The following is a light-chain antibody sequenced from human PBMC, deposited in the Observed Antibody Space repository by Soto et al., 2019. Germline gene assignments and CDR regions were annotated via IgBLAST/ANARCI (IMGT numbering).Light chain of an antibody. CDR1: SSDVGSYKL. CDR3: FSYAGSSTLV. J-gene: IGLJ2*01. V-gene: IGLV2-23*02. CDR2: DVS. Sequence: QSVLTQPASVSGSPGQSITISCTGTSSDVGSYKLVSWYQQHPGKAPKLMISDVSKRPSGVSNRFSGSKSGNTASLTISGLQAEDEADYYCFSYAGSSTLVFGGGTKLTVL.